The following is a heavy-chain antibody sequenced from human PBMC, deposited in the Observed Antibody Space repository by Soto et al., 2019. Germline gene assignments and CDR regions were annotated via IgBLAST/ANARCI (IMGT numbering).Heavy chain of an antibody. V-gene: IGHV4-39*01. CDR1: GGSISSSSYY. Sequence: NPSETLSLTCTVSGGSISSSSYYWGWVRQPPGKGLEWIGSIYYSGSTYYNPSLKSRVTISVDTSKNQFSLKLSSVTAADTAVYYCARVSPKYSNYVSYGMDVWGQGTTVTVSS. CDR3: ARVSPKYSNYVSYGMDV. J-gene: IGHJ6*02. CDR2: IYYSGST. D-gene: IGHD4-4*01.